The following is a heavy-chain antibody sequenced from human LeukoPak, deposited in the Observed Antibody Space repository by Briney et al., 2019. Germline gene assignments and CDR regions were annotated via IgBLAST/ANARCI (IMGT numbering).Heavy chain of an antibody. Sequence: SETLSLTCAVYGGSFSGYYWSWIRQPPGKGLDWIGEINHSGSTNYNPSLTSRVTISVDTSKNQFSLKLSSVTAADTAVYYCASRKGYVGWFDPWGQGTLVTVSS. CDR3: ASRKGYVGWFDP. CDR2: INHSGST. J-gene: IGHJ5*02. V-gene: IGHV4-34*01. CDR1: GGSFSGYY. D-gene: IGHD1-14*01.